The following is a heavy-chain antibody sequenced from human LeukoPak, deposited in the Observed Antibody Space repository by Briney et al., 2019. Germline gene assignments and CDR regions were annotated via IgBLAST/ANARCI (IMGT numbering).Heavy chain of an antibody. Sequence: GESLKISCQGSGSSFTTSWIGWVRQLPGKGLEWLGIIYPGDSDTTYSPSFQGQVTISADKSISTAYLQWSSLKASDTAMYYCATKAYSYSHSFDYWGQGTLVTVSS. J-gene: IGHJ4*02. CDR3: ATKAYSYSHSFDY. V-gene: IGHV5-51*01. D-gene: IGHD5-18*01. CDR1: GSSFTTSW. CDR2: IYPGDSDT.